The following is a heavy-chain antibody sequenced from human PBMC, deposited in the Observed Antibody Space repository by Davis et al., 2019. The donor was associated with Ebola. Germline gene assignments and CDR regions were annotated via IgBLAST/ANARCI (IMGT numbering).Heavy chain of an antibody. V-gene: IGHV3-20*04. D-gene: IGHD6-19*01. Sequence: GGSLRLSCAASGFTFDDYGMSWVRQVPGKGLEWVSGIRWNGGSTGYAESVKGRFTISRDNAKNSLYLQMNSLRADDTALYYCTRDHPVAGNHVFDYWGQGTLVTVSS. CDR3: TRDHPVAGNHVFDY. CDR1: GFTFDDYG. CDR2: IRWNGGST. J-gene: IGHJ4*02.